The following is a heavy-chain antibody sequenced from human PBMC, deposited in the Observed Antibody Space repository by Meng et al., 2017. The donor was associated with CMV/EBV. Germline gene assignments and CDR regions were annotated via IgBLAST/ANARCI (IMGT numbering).Heavy chain of an antibody. J-gene: IGHJ5*02. Sequence: SETLSLTCAISGDSVSSNSAAWNWIRQSPSRGLEWLGRTYYRSKWYNDYAVSVKSRITINPDTSKNQFSLQLNSVTPEDTAVYYCARETIFGVVIIWDWFDPGGQGTLVTVSS. D-gene: IGHD3-3*01. CDR3: ARETIFGVVIIWDWFDP. CDR2: TYYRSKWYN. V-gene: IGHV6-1*01. CDR1: GDSVSSNSAA.